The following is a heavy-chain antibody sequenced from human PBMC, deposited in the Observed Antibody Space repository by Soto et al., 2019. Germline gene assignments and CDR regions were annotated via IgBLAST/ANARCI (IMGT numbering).Heavy chain of an antibody. CDR1: GGSINNSSFY. Sequence: KPSETLSLTCTVSGGSINNSSFYWGWVRQPPGKRLEWIGSIYYSGSAYYNPSLKSRLTISVDTSKNQFSLNLSSVTAADTAVYFCARRPLVRGIIPYYFDSWGQGTLVTVSS. CDR3: ARRPLVRGIIPYYFDS. CDR2: IYYSGSA. J-gene: IGHJ4*02. D-gene: IGHD3-10*01. V-gene: IGHV4-39*01.